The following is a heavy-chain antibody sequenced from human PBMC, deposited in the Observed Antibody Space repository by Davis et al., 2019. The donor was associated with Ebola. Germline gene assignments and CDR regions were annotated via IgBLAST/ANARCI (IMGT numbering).Heavy chain of an antibody. CDR2: ISYNGTT. V-gene: IGHV4-39*01. CDR1: GDSVSNDFFY. J-gene: IGHJ4*02. D-gene: IGHD2-8*02. Sequence: SETLSLTCTVSGDSVSNDFFYWAWIRQAPGKGLEWIGGISYNGTTYYNPSLTSRVTISGDWSKNQFSLRLTSVTAADTAVYYCARRMVGYCTRVSCSSSHFDFWGQGTLVTVSS. CDR3: ARRMVGYCTRVSCSSSHFDF.